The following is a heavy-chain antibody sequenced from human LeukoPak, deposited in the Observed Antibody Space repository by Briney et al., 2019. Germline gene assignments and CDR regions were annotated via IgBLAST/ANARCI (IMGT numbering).Heavy chain of an antibody. D-gene: IGHD3-10*01. CDR3: TKWSGFGDD. CDR1: GFTFSSTS. Sequence: GGSLRLSCAAPGFTFSSTSMTWVRQTPGKGLEWVSGISGSGDSTFYADSVKGRFTISRDNSRNTLYLQMSSLRPEDTAVYYCTKWSGFGDDWGQGTLVTVSS. CDR2: ISGSGDST. J-gene: IGHJ4*02. V-gene: IGHV3-23*01.